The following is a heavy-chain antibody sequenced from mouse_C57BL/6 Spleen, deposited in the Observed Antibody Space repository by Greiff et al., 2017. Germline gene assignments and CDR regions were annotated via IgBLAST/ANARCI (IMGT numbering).Heavy chain of an antibody. CDR3: ASITTVVAKDNWYFDV. D-gene: IGHD1-1*01. CDR1: GYTFTGYW. Sequence: QVQLQQSGAELMKPGASVKLSCKATGYTFTGYWIEWVKQRPGHGLEWIGEILPGSGSTNYNEKFKGKVTFTADTSSNTAYMQLSSLTTEDSAIYYCASITTVVAKDNWYFDVWGTGTTVTVSS. J-gene: IGHJ1*03. CDR2: ILPGSGST. V-gene: IGHV1-9*01.